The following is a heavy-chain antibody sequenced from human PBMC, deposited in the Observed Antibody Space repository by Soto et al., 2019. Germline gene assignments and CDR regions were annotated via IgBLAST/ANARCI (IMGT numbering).Heavy chain of an antibody. CDR1: GFTFSSYA. D-gene: IGHD6-19*01. V-gene: IGHV3-23*01. CDR2: ISGSGGST. CDR3: AKNGGWYYYYYYMDV. J-gene: IGHJ6*03. Sequence: GGSLRLSCAASGFTFSSYAMSWVRQAPGKGLEWVSAISGSGGSTYYADSVKGRFTISRDNSKNTLYLQMNSLRAEDTAVYYCAKNGGWYYYYYYMDVWGKGTTVTVSS.